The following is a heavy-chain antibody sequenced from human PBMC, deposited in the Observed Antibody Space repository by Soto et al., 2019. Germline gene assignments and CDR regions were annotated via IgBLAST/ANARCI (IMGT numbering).Heavy chain of an antibody. CDR2: MFYTGSC. CDR1: GDSISSYY. J-gene: IGHJ4*02. D-gene: IGHD1-7*01. CDR3: ATGNYGSYFEY. Sequence: SETLSLTRTVSGDSISSYYRRWLRQPPGKGLEWIGSMFYTGSCDYNPSLKSRVTISLDTSKNQFSLKLNSVTAADTAVYYCATGNYGSYFEYWGQGTPVTVS. V-gene: IGHV4-59*01.